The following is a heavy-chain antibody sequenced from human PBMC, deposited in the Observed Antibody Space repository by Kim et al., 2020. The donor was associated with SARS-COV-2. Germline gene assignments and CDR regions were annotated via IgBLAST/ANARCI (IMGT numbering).Heavy chain of an antibody. CDR2: INTYNEDK. CDR1: GYTFGSYG. V-gene: IGHV1-18*01. CDR3: ARWWAITARSGIEIDY. D-gene: IGHD5-12*01. Sequence: ASVTVSCKASGYTFGSYGINWVRQAPGQGLEGMGWINTYNEDKYYAQTFQGRVTLTTDSSTNPAYMAVRSLRSDDTALYFCARWWAITARSGIEIDY. J-gene: IGHJ4*01.